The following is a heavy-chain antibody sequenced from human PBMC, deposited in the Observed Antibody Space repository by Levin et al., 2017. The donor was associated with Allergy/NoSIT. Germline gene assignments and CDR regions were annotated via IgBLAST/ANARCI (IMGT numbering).Heavy chain of an antibody. J-gene: IGHJ4*02. CDR3: ARVPLAAAAHY. Sequence: PGGSLRLSCAASGFTFRDYYMSWIRQAPGKGLELVSYISGTRSAIFYADSVKGRFTISRDNAKNSLYLQMNSLRAEDTAVYFGARVPLAAAAHYWGQGTLVTVSS. CDR1: GFTFRDYY. V-gene: IGHV3-11*01. D-gene: IGHD6-13*01. CDR2: ISGTRSAI.